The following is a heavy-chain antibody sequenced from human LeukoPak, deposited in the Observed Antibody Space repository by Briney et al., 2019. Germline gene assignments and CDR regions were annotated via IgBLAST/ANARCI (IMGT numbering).Heavy chain of an antibody. CDR3: ARLNPGYVTAPHDS. J-gene: IGHJ5*01. Sequence: SETLSLTCTVSGGSITAGNNHWGWIRQPPGKGLEWIRSVYYSGSIFSDTSHKSRVTISGDTSKNQFSLSLSSVTAADTAVYYCARLNPGYVTAPHDSWGQGMLVTVSS. CDR1: GGSITAGNNH. D-gene: IGHD3-16*01. V-gene: IGHV4-39*01. CDR2: VYYSGSI.